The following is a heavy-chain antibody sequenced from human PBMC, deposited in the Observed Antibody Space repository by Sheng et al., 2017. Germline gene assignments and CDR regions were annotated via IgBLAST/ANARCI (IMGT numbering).Heavy chain of an antibody. V-gene: IGHV1-69*10. J-gene: IGHJ3*02. Sequence: QVQLVQSGAEVKKPGSSVKVSCKASGGTFSSYAISWVRQAPGQGLEWMGGIIPILGIANYAQKFQGRVTITADKSTSTAYMELSSLRSEDTAVYYCARDTGRIVGAEDYAFDIWGQGTMVTVSS. CDR3: ARDTGRIVGAEDYAFDI. CDR2: IIPILGIA. CDR1: GGTFSSYA. D-gene: IGHD1-26*01.